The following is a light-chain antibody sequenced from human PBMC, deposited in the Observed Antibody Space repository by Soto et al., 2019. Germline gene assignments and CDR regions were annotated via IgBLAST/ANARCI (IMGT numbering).Light chain of an antibody. Sequence: QSALTQPPSASGSPGQSGTISCTGTSSDVGSYNYVSWYQQYPGRAPKLMIYEVTKRPSGVPDRFSGSKSGNTASLTVSGLQAEDEADYYCSSYAASNNFYFVFGGGTKLTVL. J-gene: IGLJ3*02. V-gene: IGLV2-8*01. CDR3: SSYAASNNFYFV. CDR1: SSDVGSYNY. CDR2: EVT.